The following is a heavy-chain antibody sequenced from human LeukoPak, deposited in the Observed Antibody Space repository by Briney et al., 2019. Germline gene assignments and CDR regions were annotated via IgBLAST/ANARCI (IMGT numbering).Heavy chain of an antibody. CDR3: ARDAGWGYYDL. CDR2: IDKHGSGK. V-gene: IGHV3-7*01. D-gene: IGHD1-26*01. Sequence: GSLRLSCVASGFAFSTSWVTWVRQAPGKGLEWVANIDKHGSGKYYVDSVKGRFAISRDYASNSVFLQMGSLRAEDTSVYYCARDAGWGYYDLWGRGTPVTVSS. CDR1: GFAFSTSW. J-gene: IGHJ4*02.